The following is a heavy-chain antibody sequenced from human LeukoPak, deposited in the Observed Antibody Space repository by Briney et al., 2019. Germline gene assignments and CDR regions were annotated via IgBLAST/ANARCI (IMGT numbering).Heavy chain of an antibody. CDR2: IYYSGST. Sequence: SETLSLTCTVSGGSISSYYWSWIRQPPGKGLEWIGYIYYSGSTNYNPSLKRRVTISVDTSKNQFSLKLSSVTAADTAVYYCARHRGGWYEFDYWGQGTLVTVSS. V-gene: IGHV4-59*08. CDR3: ARHRGGWYEFDY. CDR1: GGSISSYY. J-gene: IGHJ4*02. D-gene: IGHD6-19*01.